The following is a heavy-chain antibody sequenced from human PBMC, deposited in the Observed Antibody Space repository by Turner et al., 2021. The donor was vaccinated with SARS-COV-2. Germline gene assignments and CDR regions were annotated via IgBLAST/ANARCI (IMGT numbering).Heavy chain of an antibody. D-gene: IGHD5-12*01. J-gene: IGHJ4*02. CDR2: IWYDGSNK. Sequence: QVQLVESGGGVVQPGRSMRLSCAASGFTFSSYGMHWGRQAPGKGLEWVAVIWYDGSNKYYADSVKGRFTISRDNSKNTLYLQMNSLRAEDTAVYYCARDGGYSGYAYFDYWGQGTLVTVSS. CDR3: ARDGGYSGYAYFDY. CDR1: GFTFSSYG. V-gene: IGHV3-33*01.